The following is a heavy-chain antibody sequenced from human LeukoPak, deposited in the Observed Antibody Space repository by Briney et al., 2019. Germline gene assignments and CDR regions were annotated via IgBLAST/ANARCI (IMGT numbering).Heavy chain of an antibody. CDR2: IIPIFGTA. Sequence: GASVKVSCKASGGTFSSYAISWVRQAPGQGLEWMGGIIPIFGTANYAQKFQGRVTITADESTSTAYMELSSLRSEDTAVYYCAHFKYSSSSRFFDYWGQGTLVTVSS. D-gene: IGHD6-6*01. V-gene: IGHV1-69*13. J-gene: IGHJ4*02. CDR1: GGTFSSYA. CDR3: AHFKYSSSSRFFDY.